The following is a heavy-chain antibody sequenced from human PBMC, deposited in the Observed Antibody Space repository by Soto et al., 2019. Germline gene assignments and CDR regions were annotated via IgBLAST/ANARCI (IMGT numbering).Heavy chain of an antibody. CDR1: GFTFSSYW. D-gene: IGHD5-18*01. J-gene: IGHJ6*02. CDR3: ARGLPGYYGADV. Sequence: EVQLVESGGGLVQPGGSLRISCAASGFTFSSYWMHWVRQAPGKGLVWVSRIKGDASSTNYADLVKGRFIICRDSAENTLYLQMNSLRAEDTAVYYCARGLPGYYGADVWGQGTTVTVSS. CDR2: IKGDASST. V-gene: IGHV3-74*01.